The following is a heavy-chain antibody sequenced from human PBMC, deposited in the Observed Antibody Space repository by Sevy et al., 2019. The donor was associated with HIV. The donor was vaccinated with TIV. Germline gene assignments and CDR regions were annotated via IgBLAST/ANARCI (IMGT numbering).Heavy chain of an antibody. CDR2: IKQDGSEK. V-gene: IGHV3-7*01. D-gene: IGHD2-2*01. CDR3: ARDDIVVVPATIGWDY. Sequence: GGSLRLSCAASGFTFSSYWMSWVRQAPGKGLEWVANIKQDGSEKYYVDSVKGRFTISRDNAKNSLYLQMNSLRAEDTAVYYCARDDIVVVPATIGWDYWGQGTLVTVSS. J-gene: IGHJ4*02. CDR1: GFTFSSYW.